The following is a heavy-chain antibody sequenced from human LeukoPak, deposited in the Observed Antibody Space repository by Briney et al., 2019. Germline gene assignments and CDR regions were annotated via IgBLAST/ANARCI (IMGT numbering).Heavy chain of an antibody. D-gene: IGHD4-17*01. CDR2: IYYSGST. CDR1: GESFSGYY. J-gene: IGHJ4*02. V-gene: IGHV4-59*01. CDR3: AATVDEGTVTTWPYYFDY. Sequence: SETLSLTCAVYGESFSGYYWSWIRQPPGKGLEWIGYIYYSGSTNYNPSLKSRVTISVDTSKNQFSLKLSSVTAADTAVYYCAATVDEGTVTTWPYYFDYWGQGTLVTVSS.